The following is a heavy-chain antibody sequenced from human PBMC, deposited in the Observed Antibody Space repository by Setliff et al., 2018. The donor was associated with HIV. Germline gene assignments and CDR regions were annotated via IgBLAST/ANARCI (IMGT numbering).Heavy chain of an antibody. CDR2: IHHSGST. Sequence: SETLSLTCGVSGDSVRKSNWWSWVRQTPGKGLEWIGEIHHSGSTNYNPSLESRVTISIDKSKNQFSLKMTSVTAADTALYYCSNWNTTIDEDAWGQGTLVTVSS. CDR1: GDSVRKSNW. D-gene: IGHD5-18*01. V-gene: IGHV4-4*02. CDR3: SNWNTTIDEDA. J-gene: IGHJ5*02.